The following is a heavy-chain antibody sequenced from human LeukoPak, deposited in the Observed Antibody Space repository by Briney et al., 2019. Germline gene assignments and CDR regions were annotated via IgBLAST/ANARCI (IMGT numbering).Heavy chain of an antibody. Sequence: PGESLKISCKGSGYSLTSYWIGWVRQMPGKGLEWMGIIYPGDSDTRYSPSFQGQVTISADKSISTAYLQWSSLKASDTAMYYCARRYNWNYLSFGMDVWGQGTTVTVSS. CDR1: GYSLTSYW. D-gene: IGHD1-7*01. J-gene: IGHJ6*02. CDR3: ARRYNWNYLSFGMDV. CDR2: IYPGDSDT. V-gene: IGHV5-51*01.